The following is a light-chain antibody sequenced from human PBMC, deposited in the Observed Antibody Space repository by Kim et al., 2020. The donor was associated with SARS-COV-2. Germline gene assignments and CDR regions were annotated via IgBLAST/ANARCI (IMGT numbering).Light chain of an antibody. J-gene: IGLJ2*01. Sequence: SYELTQPPSVSVFPGQTARITCSGDAVARQYVFWYQQKPGQAPVVVMFKETERPSGIPERLSGSSSGTTVTLPISGVQAEDEADYYCQSADSRATYFGGG. CDR1: AVARQY. CDR3: QSADSRATY. V-gene: IGLV3-25*03. CDR2: KET.